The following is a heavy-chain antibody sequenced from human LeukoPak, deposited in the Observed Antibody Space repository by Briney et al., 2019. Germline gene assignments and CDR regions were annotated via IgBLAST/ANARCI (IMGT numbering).Heavy chain of an antibody. CDR3: ASGSGYD. CDR1: GFTFSSYS. D-gene: IGHD5-12*01. J-gene: IGHJ4*02. Sequence: HPGGSLRLSCAASGFTFSSYSMNWVRQAPAKGLEWISYISSGSSTIYYADSVKGRFTISRDNAKNSLYLQMNSLRAEDTAVYYCASGSGYDWGQGTLVTVSS. CDR2: ISSGSSTI. V-gene: IGHV3-48*01.